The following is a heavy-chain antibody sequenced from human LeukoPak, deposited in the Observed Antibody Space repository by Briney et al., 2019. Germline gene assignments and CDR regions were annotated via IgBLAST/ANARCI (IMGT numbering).Heavy chain of an antibody. D-gene: IGHD6-13*01. V-gene: IGHV4-30-2*01. CDR3: ARVVERGYSNRHYYGMDV. CDR2: IYHSGST. J-gene: IGHJ6*02. CDR1: GGSTSSGGYS. Sequence: SETLSLTCAVSGGSTSSGGYSWSWIRQPPGKGLEWIGYIYHSGSTYYNPSLKSRVTISVDRSKNQFSLKLSSVTAADTAVYYCARVVERGYSNRHYYGMDVWGQGTTVTVSS.